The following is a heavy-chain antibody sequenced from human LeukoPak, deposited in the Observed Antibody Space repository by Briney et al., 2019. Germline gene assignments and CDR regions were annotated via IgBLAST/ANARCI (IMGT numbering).Heavy chain of an antibody. V-gene: IGHV3-23*01. CDR1: GFTFSSYA. Sequence: GGSLRLSCAASGFTFSSYAMSWVRQAPGKGLEWVSSISGGGGSTYHADSVKGRFTISRDNSKNTLYLQMNSLRAEDTAVYYCARELPNYYDSSGYHDYYFDYWGQGTLVTVSS. CDR2: ISGGGGST. D-gene: IGHD3-22*01. CDR3: ARELPNYYDSSGYHDYYFDY. J-gene: IGHJ4*02.